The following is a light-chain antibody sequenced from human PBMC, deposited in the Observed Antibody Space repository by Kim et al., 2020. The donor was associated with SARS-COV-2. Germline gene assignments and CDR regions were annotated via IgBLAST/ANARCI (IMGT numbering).Light chain of an antibody. J-gene: IGLJ3*02. V-gene: IGLV3-21*04. CDR1: NIGSKS. CDR2: YDS. CDR3: QVWDSSSDRPWV. Sequence: SSELTQPPSVSVAPGKTARITCGGNNIGSKSVHWYQQKPGQAPVLVIYYDSDRPSGIPERFSGSNSGNTATLTISRVEAGDEADYYCQVWDSSSDRPWVFGGGTQLTVL.